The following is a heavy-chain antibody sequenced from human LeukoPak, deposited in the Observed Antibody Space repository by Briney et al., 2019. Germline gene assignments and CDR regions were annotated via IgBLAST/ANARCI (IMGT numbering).Heavy chain of an antibody. V-gene: IGHV3-53*01. J-gene: IGHJ4*02. CDR1: GFTVSSNY. CDR2: LNSGGST. D-gene: IGHD2-2*03. Sequence: GGPRRLSCAASGFTVSSNYMSWVRQAPGKGLEWVSVLNSGGSTYYADSVKGRFTISRDDSRNTVYLQLNNLRVEDTAVYYCARASWISSADAVWWGQGTLVTVSS. CDR3: ARASWISSADAVW.